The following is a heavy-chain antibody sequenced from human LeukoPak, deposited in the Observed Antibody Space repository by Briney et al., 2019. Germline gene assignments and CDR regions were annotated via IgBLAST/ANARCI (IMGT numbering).Heavy chain of an antibody. J-gene: IGHJ4*02. V-gene: IGHV4-30-2*01. D-gene: IGHD6-25*01. CDR1: GGSISSGGYS. CDR2: IYHSGST. CDR3: ARVVRLPYYFDY. Sequence: SETLSLTCAVSGGSISSGGYSWSWIRQPPGKGLEWIGYIYHSGSTYYNPSLKSRVAISVDRSKNQFSLKLSSVTAADTAVYYCARVVRLPYYFDYWGQGTLVTVSS.